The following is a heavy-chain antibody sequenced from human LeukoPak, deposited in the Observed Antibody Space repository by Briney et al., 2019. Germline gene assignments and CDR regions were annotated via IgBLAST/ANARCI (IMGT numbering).Heavy chain of an antibody. V-gene: IGHV3-21*01. J-gene: IGHJ4*02. CDR2: ITASSTAI. D-gene: IGHD3-9*01. CDR3: ARTYFDILTGYNPYFDY. Sequence: GGSLRLSCAASEFTFNTYTMNSVRQAPGKGLEWVSSITASSTAIYSADSVKGRFTISRDNAKNLLYLQMNSLRAGDTAVYYCARTYFDILTGYNPYFDYWGQGILVTVSS. CDR1: EFTFNTYT.